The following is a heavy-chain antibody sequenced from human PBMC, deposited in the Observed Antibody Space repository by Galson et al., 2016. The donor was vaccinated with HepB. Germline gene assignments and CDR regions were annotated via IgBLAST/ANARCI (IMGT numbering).Heavy chain of an antibody. CDR3: AREAGTTPYNWFDP. V-gene: IGHV1-18*04. CDR1: GYSFGSYG. Sequence: SVKVSCKASGYSFGSYGISWVRQAPGQGLEWMGWISGYNGDTYYAQGFQGRVTMTTDTPTTTVYMELTSLTSDDTAVYFCAREAGTTPYNWFDPWGQGTLVSVSS. J-gene: IGHJ5*02. CDR2: ISGYNGDT. D-gene: IGHD1-1*01.